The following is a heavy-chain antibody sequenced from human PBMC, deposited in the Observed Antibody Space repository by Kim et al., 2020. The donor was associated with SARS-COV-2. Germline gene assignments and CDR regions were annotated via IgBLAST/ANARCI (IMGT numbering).Heavy chain of an antibody. Sequence: VKGRYTISRDNSKSPLYLQMNSLRAEDTAVYYCAKARGVVVAANDSFDIWGQGTIVTVSS. CDR3: AKARGVVVAANDSFDI. D-gene: IGHD2-15*01. J-gene: IGHJ3*02. V-gene: IGHV3-23*01.